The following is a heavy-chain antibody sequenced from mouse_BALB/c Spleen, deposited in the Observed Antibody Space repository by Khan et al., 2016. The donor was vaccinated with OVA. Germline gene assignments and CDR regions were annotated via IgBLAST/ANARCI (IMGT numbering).Heavy chain of an antibody. D-gene: IGHD2-4*01. Sequence: VQLKQSGPGLVQPSQSLSLTCTVTGYSITSEYAWNWLRQFPGNKLEWMGYINYSGNIRFNPSLKSRTSITRDTSKNHIFLQLTSVTTEDTATYYCASENSYDYDPFPYWGQGTLVTVSA. CDR2: INYSGNI. J-gene: IGHJ3*01. CDR1: GYSITSEYA. V-gene: IGHV3-2*02. CDR3: ASENSYDYDPFPY.